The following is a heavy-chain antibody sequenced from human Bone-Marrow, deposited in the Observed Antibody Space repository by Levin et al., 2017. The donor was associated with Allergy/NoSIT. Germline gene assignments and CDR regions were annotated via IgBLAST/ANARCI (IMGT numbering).Heavy chain of an antibody. V-gene: IGHV2-5*02. J-gene: IGHJ5*02. CDR3: AHRHGSHLPTKNWVHP. CDR1: GFLLSTSGVG. CDR2: IYWDDDK. D-gene: IGHD3-10*01. Sequence: SGPTLVKPTQTLTLTCTFSGFLLSTSGVGVDWIRQSPGKALEWLALIYWDDDKRYSPSLKSRLTITKDTSKNQVVRTMTNMAPLDTATYYCAHRHGSHLPTKNWVHPWGQGIRVTVSS.